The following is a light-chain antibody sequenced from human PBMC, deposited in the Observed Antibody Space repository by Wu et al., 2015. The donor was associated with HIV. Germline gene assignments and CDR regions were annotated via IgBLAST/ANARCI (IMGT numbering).Light chain of an antibody. J-gene: IGKJ4*01. CDR2: GAS. CDR1: QSVSNNY. Sequence: VLTQSPGTLSLSPGERATLSCRASQSVSNNYLAWYQQKPGQAPRLLIYGASSRATGIPDRFSGSGSGTDFTLTISRLEPEDFAVYYCQQYGASPPLTFGGGPRWRSN. V-gene: IGKV3-20*01. CDR3: QQYGASPPLT.